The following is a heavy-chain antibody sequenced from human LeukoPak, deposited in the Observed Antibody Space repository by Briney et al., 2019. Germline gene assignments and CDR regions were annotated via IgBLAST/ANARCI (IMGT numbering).Heavy chain of an antibody. J-gene: IGHJ3*02. CDR1: GYTFTSYY. V-gene: IGHV1-46*01. CDR2: INPSGGST. Sequence: GASVKVSCKASGYTFTSYYMHWVRQAPGQGLEWMGIINPSGGSTSYAQKFQGRVTMTRDMSTSTVYMELSSLRSEDTAVYYCARDTTLDYYDYVWGSKGAFDTWGQGTMVTVSS. D-gene: IGHD3-16*01. CDR3: ARDTTLDYYDYVWGSKGAFDT.